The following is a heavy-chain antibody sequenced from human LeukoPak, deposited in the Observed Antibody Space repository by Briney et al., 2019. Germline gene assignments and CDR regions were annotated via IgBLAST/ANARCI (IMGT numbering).Heavy chain of an antibody. CDR1: GFTFSSYW. J-gene: IGHJ4*02. Sequence: PGGSLRLSCAASGFTFSSYWMSWVREAPGKGLEWGANIKQDGSEKYFVDAVEGGFTIYGDNDQNALYLELNSLRADDTAVYYCARLTGTTGFDYWGQGTLVTVSS. D-gene: IGHD1-1*01. CDR3: ARLTGTTGFDY. V-gene: IGHV3-7*01. CDR2: IKQDGSEK.